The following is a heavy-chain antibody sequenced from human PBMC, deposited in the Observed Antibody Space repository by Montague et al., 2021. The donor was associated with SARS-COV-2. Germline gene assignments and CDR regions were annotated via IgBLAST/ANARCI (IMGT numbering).Heavy chain of an antibody. Sequence: SETLSLTCTVSGDSISSNGYYWGWIRQPPGKGLEWIGNVHYTGSTFYKTSLKSRVTISVDTSKNQFSLKVSSVTAADTAVYYCARLIQTSQYGSGLFDYWGQGTLVTVSS. V-gene: IGHV4-39*01. CDR2: VHYTGST. D-gene: IGHD3-10*01. J-gene: IGHJ4*02. CDR3: ARLIQTSQYGSGLFDY. CDR1: GDSISSNGYY.